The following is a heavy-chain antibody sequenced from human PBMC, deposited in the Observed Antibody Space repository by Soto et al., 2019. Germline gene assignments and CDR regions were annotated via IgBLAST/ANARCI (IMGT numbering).Heavy chain of an antibody. CDR1: GGYISSGGYS. CDR3: AAGGGLPRYY. J-gene: IGHJ4*02. V-gene: IGHV4-30-2*01. Sequence: QLQLQESGSGLVKPSQTLSLTCAVSGGYISSGGYSWFWIRQPPGKGMECIGYIYHRGSTYYKPSIKSRVTITVDRSKTQFYLKMSSVTAADTAVSYCAAGGGLPRYYWGQGTLFTVSS. D-gene: IGHD5-12*01. CDR2: IYHRGST.